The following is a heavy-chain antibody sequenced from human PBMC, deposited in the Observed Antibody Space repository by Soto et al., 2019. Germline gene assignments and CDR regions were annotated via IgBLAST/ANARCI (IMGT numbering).Heavy chain of an antibody. D-gene: IGHD4-17*01. J-gene: IGHJ4*02. CDR2: IIPIFGTA. CDR1: GGTFSSYA. Sequence: GASVKVSCKASGGTFSSYAISWVRQAPGQGLEWMGGIIPIFGTANYAQKFQGRVTITADESTSTAYMELSSLRSEDTAVYYCARTTYGDDYFDYWGQGTLVTVS. CDR3: ARTTYGDDYFDY. V-gene: IGHV1-69*13.